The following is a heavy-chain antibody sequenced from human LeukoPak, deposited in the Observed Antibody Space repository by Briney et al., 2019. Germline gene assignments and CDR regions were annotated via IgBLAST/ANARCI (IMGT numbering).Heavy chain of an antibody. CDR3: AKGTDFWSGYYYYYMDV. CDR1: GFIFSSYA. J-gene: IGHJ6*03. Sequence: PGGSLRLSCAASGFIFSSYAMSWVRQAPGKGLEWVSAISGSGGSTYYADSEKGRFTISRDNSKNTLYLQMNSLRAEDTAVYYCAKGTDFWSGYYYYYMDVWGKGTTVTVSS. V-gene: IGHV3-23*01. CDR2: ISGSGGST. D-gene: IGHD3-3*01.